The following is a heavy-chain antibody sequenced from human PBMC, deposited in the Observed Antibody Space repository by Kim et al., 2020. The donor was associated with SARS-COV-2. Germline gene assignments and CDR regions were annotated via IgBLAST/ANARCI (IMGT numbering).Heavy chain of an antibody. CDR3: AKYLHSHACWVAMDG. J-gene: IGHJ6*02. Sequence: GGSLRLSCEGSGFDFDTFAITWVRQAPGKGLEWVSRITAHNVVFYYANSVKGRFTASISNSNSYLHMRVLLGEDTAVYYCAKYLHSHACWVAMDGWGLGT. D-gene: IGHD2-15*01. CDR2: ITAHNVVF. CDR1: GFDFDTFA. V-gene: IGHV3-23*01.